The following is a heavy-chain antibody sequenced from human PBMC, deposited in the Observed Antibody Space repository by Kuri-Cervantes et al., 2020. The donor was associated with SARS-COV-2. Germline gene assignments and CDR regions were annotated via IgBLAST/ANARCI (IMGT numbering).Heavy chain of an antibody. V-gene: IGHV5-51*01. CDR1: GYSFTSYW. CDR3: ARRSGDDQDAFDI. Sequence: GESLKISCKGSGYSFTSYWIGWVRQMPGKGLEWMGIIYPGDSDTRYSPSFQGHVTISADKAISTAYLQWSSLKASDTAMYYCARRSGDDQDAFDIWGQGTMVTVSS. CDR2: IYPGDSDT. D-gene: IGHD3-16*01. J-gene: IGHJ3*02.